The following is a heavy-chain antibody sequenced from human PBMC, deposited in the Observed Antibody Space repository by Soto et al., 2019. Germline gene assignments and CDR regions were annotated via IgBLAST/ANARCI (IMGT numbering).Heavy chain of an antibody. D-gene: IGHD3-22*01. J-gene: IGHJ4*02. Sequence: QVQLVQSGAEEKKPGASVKVSCKASGYPFTSCAMNWVRHAPGQRLEWMGWINAGNGNTKYSQKFQGRVTITRDTSASTAYMELSSLRSEDTAVYYCARGSGYYYWDDYWGQGTLVTVSS. V-gene: IGHV1-3*05. CDR1: GYPFTSCA. CDR3: ARGSGYYYWDDY. CDR2: INAGNGNT.